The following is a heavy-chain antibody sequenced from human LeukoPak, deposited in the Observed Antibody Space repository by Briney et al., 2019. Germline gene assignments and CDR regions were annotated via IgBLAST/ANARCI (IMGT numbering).Heavy chain of an antibody. D-gene: IGHD3-10*01. CDR3: ARDDFIYYGSGSYTMYYYYYMDV. CDR2: ISGSGGST. J-gene: IGHJ6*03. Sequence: GGSLRLSCAASGFTFSSSAMNWVRQAPGKGLERVSSISGSGGSTYYADSVKGRFTISRDNAKNSLYLQMNSLRAEDTAVYYCARDDFIYYGSGSYTMYYYYYMDVWGKGTTVTVFS. CDR1: GFTFSSSA. V-gene: IGHV3-23*01.